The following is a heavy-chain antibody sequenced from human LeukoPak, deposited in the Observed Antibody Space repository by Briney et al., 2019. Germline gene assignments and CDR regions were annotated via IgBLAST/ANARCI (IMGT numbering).Heavy chain of an antibody. J-gene: IGHJ4*02. CDR2: IYSDNT. Sequence: PGGSLRLSCTVSGFTVSSNSMSWVRQAPGKGLEWVSFIYSDNTHYSDSVKCRFTISSDNSKNTLYLQMHSLRAEDRAVYYCARRAGAYSHPYDYWGQGTLVTVSS. CDR3: ARRAGAYSHPYDY. V-gene: IGHV3-53*01. D-gene: IGHD4/OR15-4a*01. CDR1: GFTVSSNS.